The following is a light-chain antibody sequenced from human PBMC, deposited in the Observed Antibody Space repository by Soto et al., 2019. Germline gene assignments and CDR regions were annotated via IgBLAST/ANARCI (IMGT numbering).Light chain of an antibody. CDR2: DVS. CDR1: SSDVGGYNY. V-gene: IGLV2-14*01. CDR3: SSYTSSSFSYV. Sequence: QSALTQPASVSGSPGQSITISCTGTSSDVGGYNYVSWYQQHPGKAPKLMIYDVSNRPSGVSNRFSGSKSGNTASLTISGLQAEDEADYYCSSYTSSSFSYVFGTGTKVTVL. J-gene: IGLJ1*01.